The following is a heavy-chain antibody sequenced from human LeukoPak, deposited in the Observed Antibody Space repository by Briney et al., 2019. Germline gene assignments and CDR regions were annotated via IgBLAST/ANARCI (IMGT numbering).Heavy chain of an antibody. V-gene: IGHV3-23*01. CDR3: AKDPRYGSGSYMVGYYMDV. Sequence: GGTLRLSCAASGFTFSSYGMSWVRQAPGKGLEWVSAISGSGGSTYYADSVKGRFTISRDNSKNTLYLQMNSLRAVDTAVYYCAKDPRYGSGSYMVGYYMDVWGKGTTVTISS. J-gene: IGHJ6*03. CDR1: GFTFSSYG. CDR2: ISGSGGST. D-gene: IGHD3-10*01.